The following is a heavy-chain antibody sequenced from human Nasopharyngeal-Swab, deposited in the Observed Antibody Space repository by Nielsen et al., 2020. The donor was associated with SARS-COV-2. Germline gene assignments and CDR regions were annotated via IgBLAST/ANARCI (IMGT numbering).Heavy chain of an antibody. V-gene: IGHV4-61*02. CDR2: IYTSGST. Sequence: SETLSLTCTVSGGSISSGSYYWSWIRQPAGKGLEWIGRIYTSGSTNYNPSLKSRVTISVNTSKNQFSLKLSSVTAADTAVYYCARDNRPADIVVVPAAKPWCWFDPWGQGTLVTVSS. CDR3: ARDNRPADIVVVPAAKPWCWFDP. D-gene: IGHD2-2*01. J-gene: IGHJ5*02. CDR1: GGSISSGSYY.